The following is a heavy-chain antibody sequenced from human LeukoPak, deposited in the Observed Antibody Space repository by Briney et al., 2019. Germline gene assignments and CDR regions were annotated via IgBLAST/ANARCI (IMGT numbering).Heavy chain of an antibody. CDR2: IRSKTYGGTT. J-gene: IGHJ4*02. CDR1: GFTFGDYA. Sequence: PGGSLRLSCAASGFTFGDYAMSWVRQAPEKGLEWVGFIRSKTYGGTTEYAASVKGRFTISRDDSKSIAYLQMNSLKTEDTAVYHCTAVRYFDPFDYWGQGTLVTVSS. V-gene: IGHV3-49*04. CDR3: TAVRYFDPFDY. D-gene: IGHD3-9*01.